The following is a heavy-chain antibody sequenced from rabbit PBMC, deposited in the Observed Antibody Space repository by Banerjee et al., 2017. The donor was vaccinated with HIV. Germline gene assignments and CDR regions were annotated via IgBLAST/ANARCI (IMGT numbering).Heavy chain of an antibody. CDR2: IDVNST. Sequence: QEQLEESGGDLVEPGASLTLTCTASGFSFSSSYWICWVRQAPGKGLELIACIDVNSTYYASWAKGRFTISKTSSTTVDLKMTSLTAADTATYFCVRDWGLWGQGTLVTDS. CDR1: GFSFSSSYW. CDR3: VRDWGL. J-gene: IGHJ3*01. V-gene: IGHV1S45*01. D-gene: IGHD3-1*01.